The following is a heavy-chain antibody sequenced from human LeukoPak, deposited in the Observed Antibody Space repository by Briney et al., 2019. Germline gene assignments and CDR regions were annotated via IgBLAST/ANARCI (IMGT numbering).Heavy chain of an antibody. J-gene: IGHJ6*02. V-gene: IGHV3-74*01. Sequence: GGSLRLSCAASGFTFSSYYMHWVRQTPGKGLVWVSRINSDGSTTSYADSVKGRFTISRDNAKNTLYPQMNSLRAEDTAVYYCARGNYYAMDVWGQGTTVTVSS. CDR1: GFTFSSYY. CDR3: ARGNYYAMDV. CDR2: INSDGSTT.